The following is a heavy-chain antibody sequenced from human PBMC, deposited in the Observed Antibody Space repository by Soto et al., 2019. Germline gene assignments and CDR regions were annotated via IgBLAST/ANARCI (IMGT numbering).Heavy chain of an antibody. V-gene: IGHV3-15*07. CDR1: GFTFSNAW. Sequence: EVQLVESGGGLVKPGGSLRLSCAASGFTFSNAWMNWVRQAPGKGLEWVGRIKSKTDGGTTDYAAPVKGRFTISRHDSKNTRYLQINSLKTEATAVYYCPMRPTVTNELFDYLGQGTLVTLSS. CDR3: PMRPTVTNELFDY. CDR2: IKSKTDGGTT. J-gene: IGHJ4*02. D-gene: IGHD4-17*01.